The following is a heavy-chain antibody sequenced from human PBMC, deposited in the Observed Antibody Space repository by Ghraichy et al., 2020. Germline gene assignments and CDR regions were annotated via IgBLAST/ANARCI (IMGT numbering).Heavy chain of an antibody. CDR1: GGSFSGYY. V-gene: IGHV4-34*01. J-gene: IGHJ4*02. CDR2: INHSGST. Sequence: SETLSLTCAVYGGSFSGYYWSWIRQPPGKGLEWIGEINHSGSTNYNPSLKSRVTISVDTSKNQFSLKLSSVTAADTAVYYCAREGPIFGVVNRTLDYWGQGTLVTVSS. CDR3: AREGPIFGVVNRTLDY. D-gene: IGHD3-3*02.